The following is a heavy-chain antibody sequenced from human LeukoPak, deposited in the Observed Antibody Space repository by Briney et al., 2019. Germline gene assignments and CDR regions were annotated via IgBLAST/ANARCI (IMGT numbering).Heavy chain of an antibody. J-gene: IGHJ4*02. Sequence: GGSLRLSCAASGFTFSSYWMSWVRQAPGKGLEWVAKIKQDGSEKYYVDSVKGRFTISRDNAKNSLYLQMNSLRAEDTAVYYCAREIFGVVNPPFDYWGQGTLVTVSS. CDR1: GFTFSSYW. D-gene: IGHD3-3*01. CDR2: IKQDGSEK. V-gene: IGHV3-7*01. CDR3: AREIFGVVNPPFDY.